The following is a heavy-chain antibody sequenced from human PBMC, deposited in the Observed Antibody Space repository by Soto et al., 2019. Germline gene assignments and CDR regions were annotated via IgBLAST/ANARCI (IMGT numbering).Heavy chain of an antibody. V-gene: IGHV1-69*06. D-gene: IGHD5-12*01. CDR3: AMGAHSGYDYVYYYYGMDV. CDR1: GGTFSSYA. J-gene: IGHJ6*02. CDR2: IIPIFGTA. Sequence: SVKVSCKASGGTFSSYAISWVRQAPGQGLEWMGGIIPIFGTANYAQKFQGRVTITADKSTSTAYMELSSLRSEDTAVYYCAMGAHSGYDYVYYYYGMDVWGQGTTVTVSS.